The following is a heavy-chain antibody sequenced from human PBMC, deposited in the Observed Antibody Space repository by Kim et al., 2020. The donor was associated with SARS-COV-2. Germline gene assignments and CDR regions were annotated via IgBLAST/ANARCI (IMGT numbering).Heavy chain of an antibody. J-gene: IGHJ4*02. CDR2: IKEDRSKT. D-gene: IGHD1-1*01. CDR1: GFTFSNSW. Sequence: GGSLRLSCAASGFTFSNSWMTWVRQAPGKGLEWVANIKEDRSKTYYVDSVNGRFTISRDNAKNSLFLHMNSLRAEDTAVYYCARWGTGNLDYWGQGTLVTVSS. V-gene: IGHV3-7*03. CDR3: ARWGTGNLDY.